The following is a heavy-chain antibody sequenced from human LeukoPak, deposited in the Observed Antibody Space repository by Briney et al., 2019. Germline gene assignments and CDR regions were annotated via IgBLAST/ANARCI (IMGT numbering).Heavy chain of an antibody. D-gene: IGHD3-22*01. Sequence: ETLSLTCAVSGGSFSSYYWSWIRQAPGKGLEWVGRIKSKTDGGTKDYAAPVKVRFTISRDDSKNTLYLQMNSLKTEDTAVYYCTTNRYYYDSSGYAHRDYWGQGTLVTVSS. J-gene: IGHJ4*02. CDR1: GGSFSSYY. CDR3: TTNRYYYDSSGYAHRDY. CDR2: IKSKTDGGTK. V-gene: IGHV3-15*01.